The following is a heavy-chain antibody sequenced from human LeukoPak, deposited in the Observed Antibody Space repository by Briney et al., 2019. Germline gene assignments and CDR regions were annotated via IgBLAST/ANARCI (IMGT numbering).Heavy chain of an antibody. V-gene: IGHV3-23*01. Sequence: GGSLRLSCAASGFTFSSYAMSWVRQAPGKGLEWVSAMSGSGGSTYYADSVKGRFTISRDNSKNTLYLQMNSLRAEDTAVYYCAKSRGYSYGSPYHFDYWGQGTLVTVSS. D-gene: IGHD5-18*01. CDR1: GFTFSSYA. CDR2: MSGSGGST. CDR3: AKSRGYSYGSPYHFDY. J-gene: IGHJ4*02.